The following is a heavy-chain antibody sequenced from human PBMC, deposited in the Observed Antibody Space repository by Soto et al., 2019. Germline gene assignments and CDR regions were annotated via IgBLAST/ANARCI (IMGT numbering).Heavy chain of an antibody. D-gene: IGHD3-3*01. V-gene: IGHV4-30-4*01. CDR3: ARAPVGLDTISDIDY. J-gene: IGHJ4*02. CDR1: GDSVSSVSFH. CDR2: IYNEVST. Sequence: PSETLFLTCTVSGDSVSSVSFHCPWLRRPPGKGLEWIVYIYNEVSTYYRPSLESRMNMSLDATRNHYSLRLTSVTAADTAVYFCARAPVGLDTISDIDYWGQAKRVTVS.